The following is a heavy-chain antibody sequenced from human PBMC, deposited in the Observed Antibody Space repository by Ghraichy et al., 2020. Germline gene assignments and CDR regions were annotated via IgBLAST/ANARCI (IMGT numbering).Heavy chain of an antibody. V-gene: IGHV4-59*01. Sequence: SETLSLTCTVSGGSISSYYWSWIRQPPGKGLEWIGYIYYSGSTNYNPSLKSRVTISVDTSKNQFSLKLSSVTAADTAVYYCARAVDTAMDKRRDPYYYYYYMDVWGKGTTVTVSS. CDR2: IYYSGST. J-gene: IGHJ6*03. D-gene: IGHD5-18*01. CDR3: ARAVDTAMDKRRDPYYYYYYMDV. CDR1: GGSISSYY.